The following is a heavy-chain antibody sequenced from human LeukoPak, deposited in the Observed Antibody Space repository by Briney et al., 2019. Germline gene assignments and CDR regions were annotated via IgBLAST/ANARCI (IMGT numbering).Heavy chain of an antibody. D-gene: IGHD3-10*01. CDR3: ARGGFGFPDDAFDI. CDR1: GYTVTSYG. J-gene: IGHJ3*02. Sequence: GASLKVSCKASGYTVTSYGISWVRQAPGQGLEWMGWISAYNGNTNYAQKLQGRVTMTTDTSTSTAYMELRSLRSDDTAVYYCARGGFGFPDDAFDIWGQGTMVTVSS. CDR2: ISAYNGNT. V-gene: IGHV1-18*04.